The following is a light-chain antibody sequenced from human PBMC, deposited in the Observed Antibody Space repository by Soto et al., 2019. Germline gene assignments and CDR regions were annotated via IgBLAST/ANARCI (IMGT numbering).Light chain of an antibody. CDR1: SSDVGTYNL. CDR2: EGS. Sequence: QAASVSGSPGQSITISCTGTSSDVGTYNLVSWYQQHPGKAPKLMIYEGSKRPSGVSNRFSGSKSGNTASLTISGLQAEDEADYYCCSYAGSRTVVFGGGTKVTVL. J-gene: IGLJ2*01. CDR3: CSYAGSRTVV. V-gene: IGLV2-23*01.